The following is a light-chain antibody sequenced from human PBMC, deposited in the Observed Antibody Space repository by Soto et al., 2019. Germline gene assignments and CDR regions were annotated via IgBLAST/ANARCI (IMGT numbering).Light chain of an antibody. CDR2: AAY. Sequence: AIQMTQSPSSLSASVGDRVTITCRASQDIRSDLGWYQQKPGQAPKLLIYAAYRLQSGVPSRFSGSGSGTDFTLTISSLQPEDFSTYYCLQDYTYPYTFGQGTKLEIK. J-gene: IGKJ2*01. CDR3: LQDYTYPYT. CDR1: QDIRSD. V-gene: IGKV1-6*01.